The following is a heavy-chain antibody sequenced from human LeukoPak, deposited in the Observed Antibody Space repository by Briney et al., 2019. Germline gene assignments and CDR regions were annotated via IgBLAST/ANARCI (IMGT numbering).Heavy chain of an antibody. D-gene: IGHD6-13*01. Sequence: PSETLSLTCAVYGGSFSGYYWSWVRQAPGKGLEWVSAISGSGGSTYYADSVKGRFTISRDNSKNTLYLQMNSLRAEDTAVYYCAKAPSIAAAGTFDYWGQGTLVTVSS. CDR1: GGSFSGYY. CDR3: AKAPSIAAAGTFDY. CDR2: ISGSGGST. V-gene: IGHV3-23*01. J-gene: IGHJ4*02.